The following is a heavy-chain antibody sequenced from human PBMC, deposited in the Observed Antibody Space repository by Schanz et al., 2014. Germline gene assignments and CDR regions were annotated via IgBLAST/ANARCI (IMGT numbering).Heavy chain of an antibody. CDR1: GFTVSSNY. V-gene: IGHV3-53*01. J-gene: IGHJ6*02. Sequence: EVQLVESGGGLIQPGGSLRLSCVASGFTVSSNYMSWVRQAPGKGLEWVSVIYSGASTYYADSVKGRFTISKDNSKNTWDMQMNRLTPEDTAVNSCAKGSMPARPLLPTAYYFYDTDIWGQGTTVTVSS. CDR2: IYSGAST. CDR3: AKGSMPARPLLPTAYYFYDTDI. D-gene: IGHD6-6*01.